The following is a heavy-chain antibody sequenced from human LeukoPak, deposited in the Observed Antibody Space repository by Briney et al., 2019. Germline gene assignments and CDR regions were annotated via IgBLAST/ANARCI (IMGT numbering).Heavy chain of an antibody. CDR2: INHSGST. CDR3: ARTFDYYGSGSYYSLAY. J-gene: IGHJ4*02. D-gene: IGHD3-10*01. Sequence: SSETLSLTCAVYGGSFSGYYWSWIRQPPGKGLEWIGEINHSGSTNYNPSLKSRVTISVDTSKNQFSLKLSSVTAADTAVYYCARTFDYYGSGSYYSLAYWGQGTLVTVSS. V-gene: IGHV4-34*01. CDR1: GGSFSGYY.